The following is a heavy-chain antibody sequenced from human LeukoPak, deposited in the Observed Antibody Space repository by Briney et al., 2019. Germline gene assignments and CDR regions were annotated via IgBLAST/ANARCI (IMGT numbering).Heavy chain of an antibody. CDR3: AKDFGLRYFDWLFFDY. D-gene: IGHD3-9*01. J-gene: IGHJ4*02. CDR2: ISWNSGSI. V-gene: IGHV3-9*01. CDR1: GFTFDDYV. Sequence: GRSLRLSCAASGFTFDDYVMHWVRQAPGKGLEWVSGISWNSGSIGYADSVKGRFTISRDNAKNSLYLQMNSLRAEDTALYYCAKDFGLRYFDWLFFDYWGQGTLVTVSS.